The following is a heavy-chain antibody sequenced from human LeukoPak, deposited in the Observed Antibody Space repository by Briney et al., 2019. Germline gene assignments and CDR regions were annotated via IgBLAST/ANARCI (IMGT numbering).Heavy chain of an antibody. CDR2: IYYSGST. CDR3: ARDAYSGSARIY. V-gene: IGHV4-59*01. J-gene: IGHJ4*02. CDR1: GGSISSYY. D-gene: IGHD1-26*01. Sequence: PSQTLSLTCTVSGGSISSYYWSWIRQPPGKGLEWIGYIYYSGSTNYNPSLKSRVTISVDTSKNQFSLKLSSVTAADTAVYYCARDAYSGSARIYWGQGTLVTVSS.